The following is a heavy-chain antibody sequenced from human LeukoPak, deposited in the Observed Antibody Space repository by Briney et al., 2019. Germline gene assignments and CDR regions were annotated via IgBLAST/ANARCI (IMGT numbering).Heavy chain of an antibody. CDR1: GYTFTSYY. V-gene: IGHV1-46*03. J-gene: IGHJ4*02. CDR2: INPSGGST. D-gene: IGHD2-21*02. CDR3: ARVGGGDTWNY. Sequence: ASVKVSCKASGYTFTSYYMHWVRHAPGQGLEWMGIINPSGGSTGYAQKFQGRVTMTRDTSTSTVYMELSCLRSEDTAVYYCARVGGGDTWNYWGQGTLVTVSS.